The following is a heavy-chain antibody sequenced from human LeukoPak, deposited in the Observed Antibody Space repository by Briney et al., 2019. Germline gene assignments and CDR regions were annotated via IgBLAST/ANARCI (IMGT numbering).Heavy chain of an antibody. J-gene: IGHJ4*02. Sequence: SETLSLTCAVYGGSFSGHYWSWIRQPPGKGLEWIGEINHSGSTNYNPSLKSRVTISVDTSKNQFSLKLSSVTAADTAVYYCASRRSSSDNWGQGTLVTVSS. D-gene: IGHD6-6*01. CDR2: INHSGST. CDR3: ASRRSSSDN. CDR1: GGSFSGHY. V-gene: IGHV4-34*01.